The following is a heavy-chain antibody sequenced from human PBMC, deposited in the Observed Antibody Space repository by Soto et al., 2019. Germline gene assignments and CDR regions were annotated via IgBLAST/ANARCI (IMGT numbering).Heavy chain of an antibody. CDR2: INSDGSST. Sequence: GGSLRLSCAASGFTFSSYWMHWVRQAPGKGLVWVSRINSDGSSTSYAGSVKGRFTISRDNAKNTLYLQMNSLRAEDTAVYYCARVPLYDSSGYYNWGQGTLVTVSS. J-gene: IGHJ4*02. D-gene: IGHD3-22*01. CDR3: ARVPLYDSSGYYN. V-gene: IGHV3-74*01. CDR1: GFTFSSYW.